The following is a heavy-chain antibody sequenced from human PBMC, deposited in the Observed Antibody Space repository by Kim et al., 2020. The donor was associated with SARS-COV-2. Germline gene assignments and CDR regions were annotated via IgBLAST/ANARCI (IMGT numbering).Heavy chain of an antibody. CDR3: ARDLHCSSTSCYEVGNY. Sequence: GGSLRLSCAASGFTFSSYAMHWVRQAPGKGLEWVAVISYDGSNKYYADSVKGRFTISRDNSKNTLYLQMNSLRAEDTAVYYCARDLHCSSTSCYEVGNY. CDR1: GFTFSSYA. J-gene: IGHJ6*01. CDR2: ISYDGSNK. D-gene: IGHD2-2*01. V-gene: IGHV3-30*04.